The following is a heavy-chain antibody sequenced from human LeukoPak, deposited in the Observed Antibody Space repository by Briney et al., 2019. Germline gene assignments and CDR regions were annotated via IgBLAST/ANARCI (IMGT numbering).Heavy chain of an antibody. Sequence: GASVKVSCKASGGSLSYYAISWVRQAPGRGLEWMGGINPNSGGTNYAQKFQGRVTMTRDTSISTAYMELSRLRSDDTAVYYCARDGGTDVEVPAAIQGSWFDPWGQGTLVTISS. D-gene: IGHD2-2*02. J-gene: IGHJ5*02. V-gene: IGHV1-2*02. CDR3: ARDGGTDVEVPAAIQGSWFDP. CDR2: INPNSGGT. CDR1: GGSLSYYA.